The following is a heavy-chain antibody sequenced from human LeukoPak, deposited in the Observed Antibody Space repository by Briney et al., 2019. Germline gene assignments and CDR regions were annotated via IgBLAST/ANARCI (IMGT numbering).Heavy chain of an antibody. Sequence: SVKVSCRASGYTFTTYGISWVRQAPGQGLEWMGGIIPIFGTANYAQKFQGRVTITADESTSTAYMELSSLRSEDTAVYYCATMGPDSSGYYYNQHWGQGTLVTVSS. J-gene: IGHJ1*01. CDR3: ATMGPDSSGYYYNQH. D-gene: IGHD3-22*01. CDR1: GYTFTTYG. V-gene: IGHV1-69*13. CDR2: IIPIFGTA.